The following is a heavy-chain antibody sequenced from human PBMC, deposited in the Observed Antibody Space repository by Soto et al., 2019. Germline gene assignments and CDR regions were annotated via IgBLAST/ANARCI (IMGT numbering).Heavy chain of an antibody. CDR1: GLSFSSHW. Sequence: EVQLVESGGGLVQPGGSLRLSCAASGLSFSSHWMSWVRQAAGRGLEWVANIRQDGGEEQYSDSVKGRFTLSRDNAKNSLYLQMNGLRVDDTAVYYCAKSEGYSFDIRGQGTMVTVSS. D-gene: IGHD1-1*01. V-gene: IGHV3-7*01. CDR2: IRQDGGEE. CDR3: AKSEGYSFDI. J-gene: IGHJ3*02.